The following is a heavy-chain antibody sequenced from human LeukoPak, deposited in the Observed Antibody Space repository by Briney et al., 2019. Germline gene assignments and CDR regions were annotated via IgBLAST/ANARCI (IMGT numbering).Heavy chain of an antibody. J-gene: IGHJ4*02. D-gene: IGHD6-19*01. Sequence: ASVKVSCKASGYTFTGYYMHWVRQAPGQGLEWMGWINPNSGGTNYAQKFQGRVTMTRDTSISTVYMELSRLRSDDTAVYYCARGADRIAVAAIDYWGQGTLVTVSS. CDR2: INPNSGGT. V-gene: IGHV1-2*02. CDR3: ARGADRIAVAAIDY. CDR1: GYTFTGYY.